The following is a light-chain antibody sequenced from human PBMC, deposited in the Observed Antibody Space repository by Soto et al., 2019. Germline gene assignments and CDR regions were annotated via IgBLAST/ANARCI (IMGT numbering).Light chain of an antibody. V-gene: IGLV1-40*01. CDR1: SSNIGAGYA. CDR3: QSYNSSRSGLV. J-gene: IGLJ2*01. CDR2: DNT. Sequence: QSVLTQPASVSGAPGQRVTISCTGSSSNIGAGYAVYWYQQLPGTAPKLFIYDNTNRPSGVSDRFSGSKSGTPASLPITGLLAEDEADYYYQSYNSSRSGLVFGGGTKLTVL.